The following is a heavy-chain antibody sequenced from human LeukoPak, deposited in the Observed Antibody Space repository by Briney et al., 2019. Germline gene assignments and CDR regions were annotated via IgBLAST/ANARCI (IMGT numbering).Heavy chain of an antibody. CDR3: ARDLGIVGATPPLYYMDV. CDR2: ISAYNGHA. V-gene: IGHV1-18*01. J-gene: IGHJ6*03. D-gene: IGHD1-26*01. CDR1: GGTFSSYA. Sequence: ASVKVSCKASGGTFSSYAISWVRQAPGQGLEWMGWISAYNGHANYAQKLQGRVTMTTDTSTGTAYMELRSLRSDDTAVYYCARDLGIVGATPPLYYMDVWGKGTTVTVSS.